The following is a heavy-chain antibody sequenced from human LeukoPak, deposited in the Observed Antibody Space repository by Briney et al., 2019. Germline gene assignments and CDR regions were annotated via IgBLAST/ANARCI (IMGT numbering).Heavy chain of an antibody. V-gene: IGHV4-61*02. CDR2: IYTSGST. Sequence: SETLSLTCTVSGGSISSGSYYWSWIRQPAGKGLEWIGRIYTSGSTYYNPSLKSRFTISIDTSKNQFSLKLSSVTAADTAVYYCARVSFNGRNDYWGQGTLVTVSS. CDR3: ARVSFNGRNDY. CDR1: GGSISSGSYY. J-gene: IGHJ4*02.